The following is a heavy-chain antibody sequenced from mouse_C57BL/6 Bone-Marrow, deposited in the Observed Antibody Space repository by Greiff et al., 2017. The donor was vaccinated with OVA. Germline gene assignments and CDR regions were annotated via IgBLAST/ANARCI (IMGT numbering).Heavy chain of an antibody. D-gene: IGHD1-1*01. CDR2: IRSKSNNYAT. Sequence: EVKLVESGGGLVQPKGSLKLSCAASGFSFNTYAMNWVRQAPGKGLEWVARIRSKSNNYATYYADSVKDRFTISRDDSESMLYLQMNNLKTEDTAMYYCVRRGTTGYFDVWGTGTTVTVSS. V-gene: IGHV10-1*01. CDR1: GFSFNTYA. J-gene: IGHJ1*03. CDR3: VRRGTTGYFDV.